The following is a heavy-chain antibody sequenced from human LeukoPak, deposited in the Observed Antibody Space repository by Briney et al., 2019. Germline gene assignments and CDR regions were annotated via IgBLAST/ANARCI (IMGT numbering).Heavy chain of an antibody. V-gene: IGHV3-9*01. CDR3: ASTKRSGRYFDY. CDR1: GFTFDDYA. CDR2: ISWNSGSI. J-gene: IGHJ4*02. Sequence: PGGSLRLSCAASGFTFDDYAMHWVRQAPGKGLEWVSGISWNSGSIGYADSVKGRFTISRDNAKNSLYLQMNSLRAEDTALYYCASTKRSGRYFDYWDQGTLVTVSS. D-gene: IGHD3-10*01.